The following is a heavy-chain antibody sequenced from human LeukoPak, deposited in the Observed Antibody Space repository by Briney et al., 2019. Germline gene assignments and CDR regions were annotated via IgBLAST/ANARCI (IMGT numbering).Heavy chain of an antibody. J-gene: IGHJ4*02. V-gene: IGHV1-69*04. D-gene: IGHD3-3*01. CDR2: IIPILGIA. Sequence: SVKVSCTASGGTFGSYAISWVRQAPGQGLEWMGRIIPILGIANYAQKFQGRVTITADKPTSTAYMELSSLRSEDTAVYYCARALESSGYGLDYWGQGTLVTVSS. CDR3: ARALESSGYGLDY. CDR1: GGTFGSYA.